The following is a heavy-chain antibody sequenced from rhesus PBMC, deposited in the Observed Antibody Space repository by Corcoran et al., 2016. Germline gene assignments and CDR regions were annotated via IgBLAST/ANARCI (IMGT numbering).Heavy chain of an antibody. V-gene: IGHV3-103*01. Sequence: EVQLVETGGGLVQPGGSLRLSCAASGFTFSSYAMQWVRKAPGKGLEWISAINSGGDSAYYADAVKGRFTISRDHSKNTLSLQMNSLRAEDTAVYYCAKTSSGWYLESFDYWGQGVLVTVSS. CDR3: AKTSSGWYLESFDY. CDR2: INSGGDSA. CDR1: GFTFSSYA. D-gene: IGHD6-31*01. J-gene: IGHJ4*01.